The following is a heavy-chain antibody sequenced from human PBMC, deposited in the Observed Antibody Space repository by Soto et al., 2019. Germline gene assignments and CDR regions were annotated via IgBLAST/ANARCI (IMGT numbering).Heavy chain of an antibody. CDR2: IYRTGST. J-gene: IGHJ4*02. CDR1: GGSFTSNNW. CDR3: ASRDPGTSVDY. V-gene: IGHV4-4*02. D-gene: IGHD1-7*01. Sequence: SETLSLTCAVSGGSFTSNNWWTWVRQPPGQGLEWIGEIYRTGSTNYNPSFKSRVTISLDKSENQFSLKVTSLTAADTAVYYCASRDPGTSVDYWGQGTLVTVSS.